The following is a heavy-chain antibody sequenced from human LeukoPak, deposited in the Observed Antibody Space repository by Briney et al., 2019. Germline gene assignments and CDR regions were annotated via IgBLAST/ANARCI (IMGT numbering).Heavy chain of an antibody. Sequence: PGRSLILSCTASGFTFGDYAMSWVRQAPGKGLEWVGFIRSKAYGGATEYAASVKGRFTISRDDSKGIAYLQVNSLKTEDTAVYYCTRDRYYYDSSGYYGFDYWGQGTLVTVSS. CDR2: IRSKAYGGAT. J-gene: IGHJ4*02. CDR1: GFTFGDYA. V-gene: IGHV3-49*04. D-gene: IGHD3-22*01. CDR3: TRDRYYYDSSGYYGFDY.